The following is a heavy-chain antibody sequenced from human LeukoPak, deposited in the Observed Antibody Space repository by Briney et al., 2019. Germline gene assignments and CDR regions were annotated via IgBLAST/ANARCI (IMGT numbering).Heavy chain of an antibody. D-gene: IGHD3-22*01. CDR2: IYYSGST. CDR1: GGSISSYY. J-gene: IGHJ4*02. CDR3: ARSYYYDSSGYYSLGFDY. V-gene: IGHV4-59*01. Sequence: SETLSLTCTVSGGSISSYYWSWIRQPPGKGLEWIGYIYYSGSTNYNPSLKSRVTISVDTSKNQFSLKLSSVTAADTAVYYCARSYYYDSSGYYSLGFDYWGQGTLVTVS.